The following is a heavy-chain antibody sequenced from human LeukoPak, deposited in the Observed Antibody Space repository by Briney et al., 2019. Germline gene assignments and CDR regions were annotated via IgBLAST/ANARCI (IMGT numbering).Heavy chain of an antibody. D-gene: IGHD4-17*01. V-gene: IGHV3-23*01. CDR2: ISGSGGSP. Sequence: PGGSLRLSCAASGFIFTSYAMNWVRQAPGKGLEWVSSISGSGGSPYYAGSVKGRFTISRDNSKNTLYLQMNSLRAEDTAVYYCATPTTVTTDIWGQGTMVTVSS. CDR1: GFIFTSYA. J-gene: IGHJ3*02. CDR3: ATPTTVTTDI.